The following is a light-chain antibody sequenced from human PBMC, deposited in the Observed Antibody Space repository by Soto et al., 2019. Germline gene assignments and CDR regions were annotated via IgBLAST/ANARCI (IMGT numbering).Light chain of an antibody. V-gene: IGKV3-20*01. CDR2: GAS. Sequence: EIVLTQSPGTLSLSPGERATLSCRASQSVSSNLAWYQQKPGQAPRLLIYGASSRATGIPDRFSGSGSGTDFTLTISRLEPEDFAVYYCQQCGSSPRTFGQGTKVDIK. CDR3: QQCGSSPRT. CDR1: QSVSSN. J-gene: IGKJ1*01.